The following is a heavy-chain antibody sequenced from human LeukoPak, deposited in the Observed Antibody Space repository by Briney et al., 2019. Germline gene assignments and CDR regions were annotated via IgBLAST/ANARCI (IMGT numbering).Heavy chain of an antibody. CDR2: IRKKSNGYNT. Sequence: PGGSLRLSCAASGFTFSDHYMDWARQAPGEGLEWVARIRKKSNGYNTQYAASVKGRFIISREDSRNSLYLQMNSLKTEDTAVYYCARVGVVVPAGMDIWGQGTMVTVSS. D-gene: IGHD2-2*01. J-gene: IGHJ3*02. CDR3: ARVGVVVPAGMDI. V-gene: IGHV3-72*01. CDR1: GFTFSDHY.